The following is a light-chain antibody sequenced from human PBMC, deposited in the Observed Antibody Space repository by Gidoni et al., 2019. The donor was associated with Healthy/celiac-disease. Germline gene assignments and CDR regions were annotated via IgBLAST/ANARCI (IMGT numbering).Light chain of an antibody. CDR3: SSYTSSSTSFYV. V-gene: IGLV2-14*01. CDR2: DVS. CDR1: SSDVGGYNY. J-gene: IGLJ1*01. Sequence: QSALTQPASVSGSPGQSITISCTGTSSDVGGYNYVSWYQQHPGKAPKLMIYDVSNRTSGVSNRFSGSKSGNTASLTISGLQAEDEADYYCSSYTSSSTSFYVFGTGTKVTVL.